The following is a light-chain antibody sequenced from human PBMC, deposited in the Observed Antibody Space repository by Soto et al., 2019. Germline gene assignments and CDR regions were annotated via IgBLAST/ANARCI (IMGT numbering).Light chain of an antibody. CDR3: QQYNSYSWT. CDR2: DVA. J-gene: IGKJ1*01. V-gene: IGKV1-5*01. Sequence: DIQLTQSPSFLSASVGYRFTITCRASQSISSWLAWYQQKPGQAPKLLIYDVASLERGVPSRFSGSGSGTEFTLTISSLQPDDFATYYCQQYNSYSWTFGQGTKGDI. CDR1: QSISSW.